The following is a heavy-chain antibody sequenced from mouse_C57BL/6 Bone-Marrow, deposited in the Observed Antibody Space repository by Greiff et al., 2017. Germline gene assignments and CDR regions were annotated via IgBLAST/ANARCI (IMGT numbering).Heavy chain of an antibody. J-gene: IGHJ2*01. CDR2: IYPRSGNT. Sequence: VKLQQSGAELARPGASVKLSCKASGYTFTSYGISWVKQRTGQGLEWIGEIYPRSGNTYYNEKFKGKATLTADKSSSTAYMELRSLTSEDSAVYFCARGADYDFDYWGQGTTLTVSS. CDR3: ARGADYDFDY. D-gene: IGHD2-4*01. CDR1: GYTFTSYG. V-gene: IGHV1-81*01.